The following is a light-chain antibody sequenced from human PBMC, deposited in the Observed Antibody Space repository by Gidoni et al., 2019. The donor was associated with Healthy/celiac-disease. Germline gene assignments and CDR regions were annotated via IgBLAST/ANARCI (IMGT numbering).Light chain of an antibody. J-gene: IGKJ5*01. Sequence: EIVLTQSPATLSLSPGERATLSCRASQSVSSYLAWYQQKPGQAPRLLIYDASNRATGIPARFGGSGSGTDFTLTISSLEPEDFAVYYCQQRSNWPPITFGQXTRLEIK. CDR3: QQRSNWPPIT. V-gene: IGKV3-11*01. CDR2: DAS. CDR1: QSVSSY.